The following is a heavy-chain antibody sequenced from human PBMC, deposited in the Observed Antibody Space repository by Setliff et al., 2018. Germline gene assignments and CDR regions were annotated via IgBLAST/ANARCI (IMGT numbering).Heavy chain of an antibody. Sequence: SETLSLTCTVSDGSSSSHYWSWIRQPPGKGLEWVGYIHFSGTTNYNPSLKSRVTLSLDTSKNQFSLELSSVTAADTAVYYCARMSGFLYMDVWGKGTTVTVSS. D-gene: IGHD3-3*01. CDR1: DGSSSSHY. J-gene: IGHJ6*03. CDR2: IHFSGTT. V-gene: IGHV4-4*09. CDR3: ARMSGFLYMDV.